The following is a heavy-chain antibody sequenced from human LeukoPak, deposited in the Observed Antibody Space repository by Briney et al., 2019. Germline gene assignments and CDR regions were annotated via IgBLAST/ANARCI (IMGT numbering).Heavy chain of an antibody. Sequence: SQTLSLTCAISGDSVSSNSADWNWLRQSPSRGLEWLGRTYYRSKWYNDYAVSVKSRITINPDTSKNQFSLQLNSVTPEDTAVYYCAREKFGVADYFDYWGRGTLVTVSS. J-gene: IGHJ4*02. D-gene: IGHD3-3*01. CDR3: AREKFGVADYFDY. V-gene: IGHV6-1*01. CDR1: GDSVSSNSAD. CDR2: TYYRSKWYN.